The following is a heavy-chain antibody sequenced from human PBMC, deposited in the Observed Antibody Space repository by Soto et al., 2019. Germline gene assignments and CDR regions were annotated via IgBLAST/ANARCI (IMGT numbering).Heavy chain of an antibody. V-gene: IGHV4-59*11. CDR1: GGSISGHY. CDR2: IFYSGSTTY. D-gene: IGHD6-19*01. J-gene: IGHJ4*02. CDR3: ARVGSSGWSPDY. Sequence: SETLSLTCNVSGGSISGHYWIWIRQPPGEGMEWIGYIFYSGSTTYNNNPSLKSRVSISVDTSKNQFYLRLSSVTAADTAVYYCARVGSSGWSPDYWGQGTLVTVSS.